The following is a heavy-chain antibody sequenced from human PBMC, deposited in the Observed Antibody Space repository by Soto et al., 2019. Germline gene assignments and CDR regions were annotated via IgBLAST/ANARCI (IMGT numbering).Heavy chain of an antibody. CDR3: ARDRGGSTGWFDP. J-gene: IGHJ5*02. Sequence: QVQLLQSGAEEKKPGASVKVSCEASGYTFTNYALHWVRQAPGQRLEWMGWINAGNGDTKYSQKFQGRVTISRDTSASTAYMELSSLIAEDTAVYYCARDRGGSTGWFDPWGQGTLVTVSS. CDR1: GYTFTNYA. CDR2: INAGNGDT. D-gene: IGHD3-16*01. V-gene: IGHV1-3*05.